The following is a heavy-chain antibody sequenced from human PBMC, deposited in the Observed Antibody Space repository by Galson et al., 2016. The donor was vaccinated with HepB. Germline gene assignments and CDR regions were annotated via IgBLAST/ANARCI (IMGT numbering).Heavy chain of an antibody. Sequence: SLRLSCAASGFTFSTHDIHWVRQAPGKGLEWVSHIGIAGDTYYLGSVKGRFTISRENAKSSLYLQMNSLRVEDTAVYYCAGGTYSDLDYWGQGTLVTVSS. CDR2: IGIAGDT. CDR3: AGGTYSDLDY. CDR1: GFTFSTHD. V-gene: IGHV3-13*01. D-gene: IGHD1-26*01. J-gene: IGHJ4*02.